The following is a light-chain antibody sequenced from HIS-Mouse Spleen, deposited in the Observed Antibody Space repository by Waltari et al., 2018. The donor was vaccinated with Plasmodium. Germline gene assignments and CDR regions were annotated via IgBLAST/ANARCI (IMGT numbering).Light chain of an antibody. CDR2: AAS. J-gene: IGKJ2*01. V-gene: IGKV1-8*01. Sequence: AIRMTQSPSSFSASTGDRVTITCRASQGISRYLAWYQQKPGKASKLLFSAASTLKSGVQSRFSGSGSGTDCTLTISCLQSEDFATYYCQQYYSYPYTFGQGTKLEIK. CDR3: QQYYSYPYT. CDR1: QGISRY.